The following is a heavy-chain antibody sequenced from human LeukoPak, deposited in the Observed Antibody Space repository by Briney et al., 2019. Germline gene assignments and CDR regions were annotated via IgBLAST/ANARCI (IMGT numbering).Heavy chain of an antibody. D-gene: IGHD1-26*01. Sequence: SETLSLTCTVSGGSIGSSNYYWGWIRQPPGKGLEWIGSIYYSGSTYYNPSLESRVTISVDTSKNQLSLELRSVTAADTAVYSCARHLVGADSYMDVWGKGTTVTVSS. J-gene: IGHJ6*03. CDR3: ARHLVGADSYMDV. CDR1: GGSIGSSNYY. V-gene: IGHV4-39*01. CDR2: IYYSGST.